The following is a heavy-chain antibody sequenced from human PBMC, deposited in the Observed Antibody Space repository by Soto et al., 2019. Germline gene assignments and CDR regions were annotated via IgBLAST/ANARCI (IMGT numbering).Heavy chain of an antibody. CDR2: IWNDGSNK. V-gene: IGHV3-33*01. CDR3: AREDSGGRFSWLDP. Sequence: GGSLRLSCAASGFTFSRYASHWVRQATGKGLEWMAFIWNDGSNKYYADCAKGRFTISRDNSKNTVYLQMNSLRTEDTAVYYCAREDSGGRFSWLDPWGQGALVTVSS. D-gene: IGHD2-15*01. CDR1: GFTFSRYA. J-gene: IGHJ5*02.